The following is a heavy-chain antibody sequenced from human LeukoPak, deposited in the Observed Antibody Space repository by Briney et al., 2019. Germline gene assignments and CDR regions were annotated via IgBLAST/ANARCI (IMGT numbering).Heavy chain of an antibody. J-gene: IGHJ4*02. CDR1: GDSVSSNSAA. Sequence: SQTLSLTCAISGDSVSSNSAAWNWIRQSPSRGLEWLGRTYYKSKWYNDYAVSVKSRMTTNPDTSKNHFPLQLNSVTPEDTAVYYCARGGCSSTSCRRYFDYWGQGTLVTVSS. CDR3: ARGGCSSTSCRRYFDY. CDR2: TYYKSKWYN. V-gene: IGHV6-1*01. D-gene: IGHD2-2*01.